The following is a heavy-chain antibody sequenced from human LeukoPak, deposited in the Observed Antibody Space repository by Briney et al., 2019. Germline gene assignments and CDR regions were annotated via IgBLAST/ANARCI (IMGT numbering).Heavy chain of an antibody. V-gene: IGHV4-59*01. CDR3: ARCPRTSPYYDFWSGQYYFDY. J-gene: IGHJ4*02. CDR2: IYYSGST. D-gene: IGHD3-3*01. Sequence: SETLSLTCTVSGGSISSYYWSWIRQPPGKGLEWIGYIYYSGSTNYNPSLKSRVTISVDTSKNQFSLKLSSVPAADTAVYYCARCPRTSPYYDFWSGQYYFDYWGQGTLVTVSS. CDR1: GGSISSYY.